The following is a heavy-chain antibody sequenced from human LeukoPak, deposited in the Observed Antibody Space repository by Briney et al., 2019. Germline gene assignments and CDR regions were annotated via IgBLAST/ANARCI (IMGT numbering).Heavy chain of an antibody. CDR2: IRGGGAGA. D-gene: IGHD3-16*02. V-gene: IGHV3-23*01. CDR3: AKASYSYGNDAFDI. J-gene: IGHJ3*02. Sequence: GGSLRLSCAASGFTFSNFAMAWVRQVPEKGLEWVSFIRGGGAGAHYADPVRGRFTISRDNSKNTLYLEMNSLRADDTAVYYCAKASYSYGNDAFDIWGQGTKVTVSS. CDR1: GFTFSNFA.